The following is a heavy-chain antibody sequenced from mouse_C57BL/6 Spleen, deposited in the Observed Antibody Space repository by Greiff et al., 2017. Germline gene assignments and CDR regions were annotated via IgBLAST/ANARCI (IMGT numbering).Heavy chain of an antibody. CDR3: ARRNLYYAMDY. J-gene: IGHJ4*01. V-gene: IGHV1-7*01. CDR1: GYTFTSYW. Sequence: QVQLQQSGAELAKPGASVKLSCKASGYTFTSYWMHWVKQRPGQGLEWIGYINPSSGYTKYNQKFKDKATLTADKSSGTAYMQLSSLTYEDSAVYYCARRNLYYAMDYWGQGTSVTVSS. CDR2: INPSSGYT.